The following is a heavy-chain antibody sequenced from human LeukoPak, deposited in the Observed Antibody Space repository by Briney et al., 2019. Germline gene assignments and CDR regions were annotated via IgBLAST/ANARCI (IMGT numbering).Heavy chain of an antibody. CDR3: VRDVWGDRDSYFDY. J-gene: IGHJ4*02. V-gene: IGHV3-23*01. D-gene: IGHD3-16*01. CDR2: ISGSGGST. Sequence: ETLSLTCAVYGGSFSGYYWSWVRQAPGKGLEWVSAISGSGGSTYYADSVTGRFTMSRDNAKNTLYLQMNSLRAEDTAVYYCVRDVWGDRDSYFDYWGQGTLVTVSS. CDR1: GGSFSGYY.